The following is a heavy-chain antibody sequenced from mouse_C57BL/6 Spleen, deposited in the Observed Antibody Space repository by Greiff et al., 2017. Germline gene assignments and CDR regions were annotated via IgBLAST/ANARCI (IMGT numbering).Heavy chain of an antibody. V-gene: IGHV1-82*01. CDR2: IYPGDGDT. CDR3: ARSVGKGSYFDY. CDR1: GYAFSSSW. Sequence: QVQLKESGPELVKPGASVKISCKASGYAFSSSWMNWVKQRPGKGLEWIGRIYPGDGDTNYNGKFKGKATLTADKSSSTAYMQLSSLTSEDSAVYFCARSVGKGSYFDYWGQGTTLTVSS. J-gene: IGHJ2*01. D-gene: IGHD4-1*01.